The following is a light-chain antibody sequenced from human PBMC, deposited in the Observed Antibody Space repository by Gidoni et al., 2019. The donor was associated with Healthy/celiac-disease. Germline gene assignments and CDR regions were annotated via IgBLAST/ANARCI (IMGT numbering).Light chain of an antibody. J-gene: IGKJ4*01. Sequence: EIVLTKSPATLSLSPGERATLSCRASQSVSSYLAWSQHKPGQAPRLLIYDASNRSTGIPARFSGSGSGTDFTLTISSLEPEDFAGYYCQLRSNWPPLTCGGGTKVEIK. CDR1: QSVSSY. CDR2: DAS. CDR3: QLRSNWPPLT. V-gene: IGKV3-11*01.